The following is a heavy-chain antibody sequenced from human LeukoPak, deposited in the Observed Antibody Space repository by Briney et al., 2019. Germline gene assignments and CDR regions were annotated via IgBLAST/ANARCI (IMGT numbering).Heavy chain of an antibody. CDR1: GYTLTSSG. Sequence: ALVKLSSKASGYTLTSSGISWVRQSPGPGLEWMGWFSAYNVNTNHAQKLQGRVTMTTDTSTSTAYMELRSLRSDDTAVYYCARVPKTLWFGDLNNNWFDPWGQGTLVTVSS. D-gene: IGHD3-10*01. V-gene: IGHV1-18*01. CDR2: FSAYNVNT. J-gene: IGHJ5*02. CDR3: ARVPKTLWFGDLNNNWFDP.